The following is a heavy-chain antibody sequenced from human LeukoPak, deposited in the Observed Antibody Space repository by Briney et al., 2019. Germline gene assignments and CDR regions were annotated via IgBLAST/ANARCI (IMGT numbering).Heavy chain of an antibody. V-gene: IGHV3-30-3*01. Sequence: GRSLRLSCAASGFTFSSYAKHWVRQAPGKGLEWVAVISYDGSNKYYADSVKGRFTISRDNSKNTLYLQMNSLRAEDTAVYYCARDIADSSGWNFDYWGQGTLVTVSS. CDR1: GFTFSSYA. CDR3: ARDIADSSGWNFDY. J-gene: IGHJ4*02. D-gene: IGHD6-19*01. CDR2: ISYDGSNK.